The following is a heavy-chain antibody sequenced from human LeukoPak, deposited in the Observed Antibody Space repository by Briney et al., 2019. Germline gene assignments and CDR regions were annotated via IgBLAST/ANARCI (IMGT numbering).Heavy chain of an antibody. Sequence: SVKVSCKASGGTFSSYAISWVRQAPGQGLEWMGGIIPIFGTANYAQKFQGRVTITTDESTSTAYMELSSLRSEDTAVYYCARTGYSSSWLLYYFDYWGQGTLVTVSS. CDR1: GGTFSSYA. D-gene: IGHD6-13*01. CDR3: ARTGYSSSWLLYYFDY. J-gene: IGHJ4*02. CDR2: IIPIFGTA. V-gene: IGHV1-69*05.